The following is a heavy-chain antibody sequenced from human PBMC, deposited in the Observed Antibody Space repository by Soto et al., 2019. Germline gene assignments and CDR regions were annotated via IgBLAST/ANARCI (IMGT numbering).Heavy chain of an antibody. V-gene: IGHV1-69*13. CDR2: INPIFGTA. Sequence: GASVPVSWKASGVGFSRCFIRWIRQAPKQGLESMRGINPIFGTANYEQKLQGRVTFTADDSTSTAYRELSSLRSEDTAVYYCARGGGRGAIFGVLILYYYGMDVWGQGTTVPGS. D-gene: IGHD3-3*01. J-gene: IGHJ6*02. CDR1: GVGFSRCF. CDR3: ARGGGRGAIFGVLILYYYGMDV.